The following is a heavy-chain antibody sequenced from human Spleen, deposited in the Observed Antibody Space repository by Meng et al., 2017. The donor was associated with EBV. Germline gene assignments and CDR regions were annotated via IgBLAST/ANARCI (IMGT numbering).Heavy chain of an antibody. V-gene: IGHV1-69*01. CDR1: GGTFRSDA. CDR3: ASESGRGFTPDY. CDR2: LIPMSDAP. Sequence: QVQVVQSGSEVKKPGSSVKVAFNTSGGTFRSDAVSWVRQAPGQGLEWMGGLIPMSDAPHYAQKFQDRVRITADESTSTHYMDLSGLRSEDTAVYYCASESGRGFTPDYWGQGTLVTVSS. D-gene: IGHD3-10*01. J-gene: IGHJ4*02.